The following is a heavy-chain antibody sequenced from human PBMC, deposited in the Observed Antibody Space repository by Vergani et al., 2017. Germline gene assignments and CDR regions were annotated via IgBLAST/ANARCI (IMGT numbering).Heavy chain of an antibody. CDR1: GYTFTSSG. D-gene: IGHD3-22*01. CDR3: AAVEVYYYDSSGRFQH. J-gene: IGHJ1*01. V-gene: IGHV1-18*01. Sequence: QVQLVQSGAEVKKPGASVKVSCKASGYTFTSSGISWVRQAPGQGLEWMGWSSAYNGNTNDAQTLQGRATMNTNTSTSTAYMELGSLRSEDTAGYCCAAVEVYYYDSSGRFQHWGQGTLVTV. CDR2: SSAYNGNT.